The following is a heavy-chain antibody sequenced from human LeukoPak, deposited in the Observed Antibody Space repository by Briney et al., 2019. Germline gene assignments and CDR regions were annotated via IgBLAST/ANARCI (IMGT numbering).Heavy chain of an antibody. D-gene: IGHD1-26*01. CDR3: ARDRSSGSYSRFDY. CDR1: GDSITSYY. V-gene: IGHV4-4*07. Sequence: PSETLSLTCTVSGDSITSYYWSWIRQPVGKGLEYIGRIYSSGTTNYNPSLKSRVTMSVDTSKNQFSLKLSSVTAADTAVYYCARDRSSGSYSRFDYWGQGTLVTVSS. CDR2: IYSSGTT. J-gene: IGHJ4*02.